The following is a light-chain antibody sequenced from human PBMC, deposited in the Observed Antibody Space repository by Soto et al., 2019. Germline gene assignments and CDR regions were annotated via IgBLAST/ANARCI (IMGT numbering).Light chain of an antibody. CDR2: AAS. V-gene: IGKV1-39*01. CDR1: QSISNF. J-gene: IGKJ3*01. Sequence: DIQMTQSPSSLSASVGDRVTITCRASQSISNFLNWYQQKPGKAPKLLIYAASSLQSGVPSRFSGSGSGTDFTLTISSLQPEDFATYSCQQTYSTLLTFGPGTKVDIE. CDR3: QQTYSTLLT.